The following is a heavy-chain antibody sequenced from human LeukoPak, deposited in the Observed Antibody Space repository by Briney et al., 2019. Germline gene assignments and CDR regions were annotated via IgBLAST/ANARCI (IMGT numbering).Heavy chain of an antibody. CDR1: GFSSSSYS. V-gene: IGHV3-21*01. Sequence: GGSLRLSCVASGFSSSSYSMNWVRQAPGKWLEWVSSISSSSSYIYYADSVKGRFTISRDNAKNSLYLQMNSLRAEDTAVYYCARSSIAVAAYWGQGTLVTVSS. CDR3: ARSSIAVAAY. CDR2: ISSSSSYI. D-gene: IGHD6-19*01. J-gene: IGHJ4*02.